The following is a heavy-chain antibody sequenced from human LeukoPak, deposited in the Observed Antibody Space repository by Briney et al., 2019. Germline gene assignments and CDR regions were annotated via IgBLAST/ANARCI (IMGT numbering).Heavy chain of an antibody. D-gene: IGHD5-18*01. V-gene: IGHV4-34*01. CDR2: INHSGST. J-gene: IGHJ5*02. Sequence: ETLSLTCAVYGGSFSGYYWSWIRQPPGKGLEWIGEINHSGSTNYNPSLKSRVTISVDTSKNQFSLKLSSVTAADTAVYYCARDVGTDGYSYGHNWFDPWGQGTLVTVSS. CDR3: ARDVGTDGYSYGHNWFDP. CDR1: GGSFSGYY.